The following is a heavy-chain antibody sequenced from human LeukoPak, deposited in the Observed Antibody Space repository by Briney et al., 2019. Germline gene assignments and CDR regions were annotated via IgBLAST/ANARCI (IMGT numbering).Heavy chain of an antibody. CDR1: GFTFSSYS. V-gene: IGHV3-21*01. CDR2: ISSSSSYI. Sequence: GGSLRLSCAASGFTFSSYSMNWVRQAPGKGLEWVSSISSSSSYIYYADSVKGRFTISRDNSKNTLHLQMNSLRAEDTAVYYCARDWYLSIAVAGTQDAFDIWGQGTMVTVSS. CDR3: ARDWYLSIAVAGTQDAFDI. J-gene: IGHJ3*02. D-gene: IGHD6-19*01.